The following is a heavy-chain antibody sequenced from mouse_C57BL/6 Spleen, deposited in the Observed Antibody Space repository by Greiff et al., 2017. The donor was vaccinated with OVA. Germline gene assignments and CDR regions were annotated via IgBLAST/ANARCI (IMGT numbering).Heavy chain of an antibody. Sequence: EVQLQQSGGGLVQPGGSMKLSCAASGFTFSDAWMDWVRQSPEKGLEWVAEIRNKANNHATYYAESVKGRFTISRDDSKSSVYLQMNSLRAEDTGIYYCTRGANYDAMDYWGQGTSVTVSS. CDR1: GFTFSDAW. CDR2: IRNKANNHAT. CDR3: TRGANYDAMDY. J-gene: IGHJ4*01. V-gene: IGHV6-6*01.